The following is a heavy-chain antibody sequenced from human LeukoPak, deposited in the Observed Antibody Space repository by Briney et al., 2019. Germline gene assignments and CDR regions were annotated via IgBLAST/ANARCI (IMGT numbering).Heavy chain of an antibody. V-gene: IGHV4-34*01. J-gene: IGHJ6*02. CDR2: INHSGST. D-gene: IGHD2-2*01. Sequence: SETLSLTCAVYGGSFSGYYWSWIRQPPGKGLEWIGEINHSGSTNYNPSLKSRVTISVDTSKNQFSLKLSSVTAADTAVYYCARESSSTSSYGMDVWGQGTTVTVSS. CDR3: ARESSSTSSYGMDV. CDR1: GGSFSGYY.